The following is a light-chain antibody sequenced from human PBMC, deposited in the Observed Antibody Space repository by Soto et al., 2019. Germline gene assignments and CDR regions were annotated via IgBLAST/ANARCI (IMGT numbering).Light chain of an antibody. CDR1: QSVSSY. V-gene: IGKV3-11*01. J-gene: IGKJ1*01. Sequence: EIVLTQSPATLSLSPGERATLSCRASQSVSSYLGWYQQKPGQAPRLLIYDASNRASGIPARFSGSGSGTDVTLTNSSLEPEDFAVYYCQQRSTWPRTFVQGTKVGIK. CDR3: QQRSTWPRT. CDR2: DAS.